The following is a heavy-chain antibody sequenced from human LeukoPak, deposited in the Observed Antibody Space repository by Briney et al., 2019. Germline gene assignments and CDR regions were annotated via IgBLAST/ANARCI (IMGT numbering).Heavy chain of an antibody. Sequence: SGGSLRLSCAASGFSFSTYSMNWVRQAPGKGLEWVSYITVSGTTTYYADSVKGRFTISRDNAKNSLSLQMNSLRDEDTAVYYCARDVAYAFDIWGQGTMVTVSS. J-gene: IGHJ3*02. V-gene: IGHV3-48*02. CDR2: ITVSGTTT. CDR1: GFSFSTYS. CDR3: ARDVAYAFDI. D-gene: IGHD5-12*01.